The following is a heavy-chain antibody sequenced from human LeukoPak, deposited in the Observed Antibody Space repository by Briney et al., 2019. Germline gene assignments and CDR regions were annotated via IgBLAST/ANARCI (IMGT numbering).Heavy chain of an antibody. D-gene: IGHD3-10*01. CDR1: GFTFSSYS. Sequence: PGGSLRLSCAASGFTFSSYSMSWVRQAPGKGLEWISYIRSNSDAIYYADSVKGRFTISRDNAKNSLYLQMNSLRAEDTAVYYCARDLGHYGSGSPYWGRGTLVTVSS. CDR2: IRSNSDAI. V-gene: IGHV3-48*04. CDR3: ARDLGHYGSGSPY. J-gene: IGHJ4*02.